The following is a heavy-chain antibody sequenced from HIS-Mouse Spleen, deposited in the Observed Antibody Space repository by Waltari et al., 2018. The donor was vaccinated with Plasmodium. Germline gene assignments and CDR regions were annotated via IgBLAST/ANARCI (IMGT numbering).Heavy chain of an antibody. Sequence: QVQLVASGVGVVQPARSLRLYCAASAFTFNRYAMHWVRQAPGKWLEWVAVISYDGSNKYYADSVKGRFTISRDNSKNTLYLQMNSLRAEDTAVYYCARDRRLAFDYWGQGTLVTVSS. J-gene: IGHJ4*02. CDR1: AFTFNRYA. D-gene: IGHD2-15*01. CDR3: ARDRRLAFDY. CDR2: ISYDGSNK. V-gene: IGHV3-30-3*01.